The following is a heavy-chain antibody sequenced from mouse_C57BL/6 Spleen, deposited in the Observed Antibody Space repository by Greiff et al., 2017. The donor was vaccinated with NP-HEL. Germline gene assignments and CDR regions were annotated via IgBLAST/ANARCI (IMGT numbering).Heavy chain of an antibody. J-gene: IGHJ2*01. CDR1: GYTFTSYT. CDR2: INPSSGYT. V-gene: IGHV1-4*01. CDR3: ARSYDYDADY. Sequence: VQLQESGAELARPGASVKMSCKASGYTFTSYTMHWVKQRPGQGLEWIGYINPSSGYTKYNQKFKDKATLTADKSSSTAYMQLSSLTSEDSAVYYCARSYDYDADYWGQGTTLTVSS. D-gene: IGHD2-4*01.